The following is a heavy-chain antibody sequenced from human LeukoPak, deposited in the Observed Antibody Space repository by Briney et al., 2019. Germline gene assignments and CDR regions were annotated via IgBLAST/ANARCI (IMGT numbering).Heavy chain of an antibody. CDR3: ARLNYDFNNWLDP. D-gene: IGHD3-3*01. J-gene: IGHJ5*02. CDR1: GGSISSSSYY. V-gene: IGHV4-39*01. CDR2: IYYSGST. Sequence: PSETLSLTCTVSGGSISSSSYYWGWIRQPPGKGLEWIGSIYYSGSTYYNPSLKSRVTISVDTSKNQFSLKLSSVTAADTAVYYCARLNYDFNNWLDPWGQGTLVTVSS.